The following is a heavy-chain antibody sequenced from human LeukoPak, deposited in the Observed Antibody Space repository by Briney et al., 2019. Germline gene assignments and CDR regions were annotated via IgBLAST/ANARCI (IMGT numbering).Heavy chain of an antibody. CDR2: INEDGSEK. D-gene: IGHD7-27*01. V-gene: IGHV3-7*01. Sequence: GESLRLXCVGSGFMFSNFWMTWVRQAPGKGLEWVASINEDGSEKHYVDSMKGRFTISRDNAKNSLYLQMNSLSAEDTAVYYCASEINWGSGAFDVWGQGRMVTVSS. CDR3: ASEINWGSGAFDV. J-gene: IGHJ3*01. CDR1: GFMFSNFW.